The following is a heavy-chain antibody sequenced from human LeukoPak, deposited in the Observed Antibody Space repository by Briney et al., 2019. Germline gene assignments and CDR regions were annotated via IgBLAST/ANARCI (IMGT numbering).Heavy chain of an antibody. CDR3: ASGIVVGPLDY. D-gene: IGHD6-19*01. CDR1: GFTFSDYW. J-gene: IGHJ4*02. Sequence: GGSLRLSCAASGFTFSDYWIHWVRQAPGKGLVWVSRINTDGSITNYADSVKGRFTISRDNSKNTLYLQMNSLRAEDTAVYYCASGIVVGPLDYWGQGTLVTVSS. CDR2: INTDGSIT. V-gene: IGHV3-74*01.